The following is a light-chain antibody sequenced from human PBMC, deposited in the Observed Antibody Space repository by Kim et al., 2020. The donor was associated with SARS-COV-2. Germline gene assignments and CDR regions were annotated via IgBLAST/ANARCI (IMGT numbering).Light chain of an antibody. CDR1: KLGDKY. V-gene: IGLV3-1*01. CDR2: QDT. Sequence: VSPGQTASITCSGDKLGDKYASWYQQKPGQSPVLVIYQDTKWPSGIPERFSGSNSGNTATLTISGTQAMDEADYYCQAWDSITVVFGGGTQLTVL. J-gene: IGLJ2*01. CDR3: QAWDSITVV.